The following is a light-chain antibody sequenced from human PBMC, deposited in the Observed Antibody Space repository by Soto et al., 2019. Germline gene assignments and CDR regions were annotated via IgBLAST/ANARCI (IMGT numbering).Light chain of an antibody. CDR2: GAS. J-gene: IGKJ2*01. Sequence: EIVMTQSPATLSVSPGERATLSCRASQSVSSNLAWYQQKPGQAPRLLIYGASTRATGIPARFSGSGSGTEFTLTISSLQSEAFAVYYCQQYNNWPPKYTFGQGTKV. CDR1: QSVSSN. V-gene: IGKV3-15*01. CDR3: QQYNNWPPKYT.